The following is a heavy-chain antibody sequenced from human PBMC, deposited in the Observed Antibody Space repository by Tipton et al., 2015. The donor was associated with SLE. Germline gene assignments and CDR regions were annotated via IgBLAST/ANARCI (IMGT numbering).Heavy chain of an antibody. V-gene: IGHV4-34*01. Sequence: TLSLTCAVYGGSFSGYYWSWIRQPPGKGLEWIGEINHRGSTNYNPSLKSRVTISVDTSKNQFSLKLSSVTAADTAVYYCARGGNGSGSYYYWGQGTLVTVSS. CDR1: GGSFSGYY. D-gene: IGHD3-10*01. CDR2: INHRGST. CDR3: ARGGNGSGSYYY. J-gene: IGHJ4*02.